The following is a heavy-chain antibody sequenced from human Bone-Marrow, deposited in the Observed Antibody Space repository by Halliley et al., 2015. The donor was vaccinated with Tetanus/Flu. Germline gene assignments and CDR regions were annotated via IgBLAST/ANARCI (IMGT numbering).Heavy chain of an antibody. Sequence: WVGWIRAYGGETEYAQEVRDRVTISRDTLTNTVYMELRSLTSDDTAVYYCAADFRGDYGDYWDNWGQGTLVTVSS. CDR3: AADFRGDYGDYWDN. CDR2: IRAYGGET. D-gene: IGHD4-17*01. J-gene: IGHJ4*02. V-gene: IGHV1-18*01.